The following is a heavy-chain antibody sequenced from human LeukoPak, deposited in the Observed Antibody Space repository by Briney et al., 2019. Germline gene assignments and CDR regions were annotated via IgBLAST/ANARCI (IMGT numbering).Heavy chain of an antibody. V-gene: IGHV4-38-2*02. CDR1: GNSIRSDYY. CDR2: MHHSGNT. CDR3: VAYFSGYPRIQY. Sequence: PPETLSLTYTVSGNSIRSDYYWGWIRQPPGKGLEWIGSMHHSGNTNYNPSLKSRVTMSVDTSSKNQFSLKLSSVTAADTAVFFCVAYFSGYPRIQYWGQGTLVTVSS. J-gene: IGHJ4*02. D-gene: IGHD5-12*01.